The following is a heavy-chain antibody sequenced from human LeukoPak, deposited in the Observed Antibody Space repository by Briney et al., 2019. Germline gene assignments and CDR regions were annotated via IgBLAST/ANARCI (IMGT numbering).Heavy chain of an antibody. Sequence: SETLSLTCTVSGGSINSNGYYWGWIRQPPGKGLEWIGNIYYSGSTYYNPSLKSRVTISIDTSKNQFSLKLSSVTAADTAVYYCARDTYSLMDYWGQGTLVTVSS. J-gene: IGHJ4*02. CDR3: ARDTYSLMDY. CDR2: IYYSGST. D-gene: IGHD4-11*01. V-gene: IGHV4-39*07. CDR1: GGSINSNGYY.